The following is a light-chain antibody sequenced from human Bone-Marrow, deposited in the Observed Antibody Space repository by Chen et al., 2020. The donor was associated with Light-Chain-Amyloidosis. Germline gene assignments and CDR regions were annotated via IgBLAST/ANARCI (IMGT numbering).Light chain of an antibody. CDR2: RDT. Sequence: SSELTHPPSVPVSPGQMARITCSGDDLPTKYAYWYQQKPGQAPVLVIHRDTERPSGISERFSGSSSGTTATLTISGVRAEDEADYHCQSADSSGTYEVIFGGGTKLTVL. V-gene: IGLV3-25*03. CDR1: DLPTKY. J-gene: IGLJ2*01. CDR3: QSADSSGTYEVI.